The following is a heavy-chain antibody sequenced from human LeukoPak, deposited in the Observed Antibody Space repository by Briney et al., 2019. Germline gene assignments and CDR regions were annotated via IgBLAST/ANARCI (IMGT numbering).Heavy chain of an antibody. CDR1: GFTFSSYG. CDR3: ARDFSLQLFDY. Sequence: GGSLRLSCAASGFTFSSYGFHWVRQAPRKGLEWVAVIWSDGSYNYYADSVKGRFTISRDDSKNTLYLQMNSLRAEDTAVYYCARDFSLQLFDYWGQGTLVAV. V-gene: IGHV3-33*01. D-gene: IGHD5-24*01. J-gene: IGHJ4*02. CDR2: IWSDGSYN.